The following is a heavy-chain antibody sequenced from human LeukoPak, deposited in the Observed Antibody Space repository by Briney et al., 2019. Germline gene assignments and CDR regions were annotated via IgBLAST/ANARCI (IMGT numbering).Heavy chain of an antibody. CDR2: IYYSGST. D-gene: IGHD6-19*01. Sequence: SETLSLTCAVYGGSFSGYYWGWIRQPPGKGLEWIGSIYYSGSTYYNPSLKSRVTISVDTSKNQFSLKLSSVTAADTAVYYCARDPNSSGWYAHKGSYFDYWGQGTLVTVSS. J-gene: IGHJ4*02. CDR3: ARDPNSSGWYAHKGSYFDY. V-gene: IGHV4-34*01. CDR1: GGSFSGYY.